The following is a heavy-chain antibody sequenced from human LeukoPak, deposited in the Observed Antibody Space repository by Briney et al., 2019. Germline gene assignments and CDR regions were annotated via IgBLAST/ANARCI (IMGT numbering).Heavy chain of an antibody. D-gene: IGHD3-22*01. V-gene: IGHV3-30-3*01. J-gene: IGHJ4*02. CDR1: GFTFSSYA. Sequence: GGSLRLSCAASGFTFSSYAMHWVRQAPGKGLEWVAVISYDGSNKYYADSVKGRFTISRDNSKNTLYLQMNSLRAEDTAVYYCAREYYYDSSGLGVWGQGTLVTVSS. CDR2: ISYDGSNK. CDR3: AREYYYDSSGLGV.